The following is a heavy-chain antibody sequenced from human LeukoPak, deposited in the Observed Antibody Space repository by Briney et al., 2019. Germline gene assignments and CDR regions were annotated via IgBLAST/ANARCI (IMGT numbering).Heavy chain of an antibody. D-gene: IGHD3/OR15-3a*01. J-gene: IGHJ6*03. CDR3: GRVIFGHNYYCMDV. CDR1: GFAFSTYE. Sequence: PGGSLRLSCAASGFAFSTYEMNWIRQAPGKGLEWVSYISASSSSIDSADSVKGRFTISRDNAKNSLYLQMHSLRAEDTAIYYCGRVIFGHNYYCMDVWGKGTTVTVSS. CDR2: ISASSSSI. V-gene: IGHV3-48*03.